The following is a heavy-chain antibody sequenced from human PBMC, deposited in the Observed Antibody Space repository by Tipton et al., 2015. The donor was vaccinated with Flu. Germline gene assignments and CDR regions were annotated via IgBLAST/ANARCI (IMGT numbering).Heavy chain of an antibody. CDR3: ARDRSPGLERLDYYYLDV. J-gene: IGHJ6*03. D-gene: IGHD3-10*01. CDR1: GGTFDTYS. V-gene: IGHV1-69*01. CDR2: VNPFFGPP. Sequence: QLVQSGAEVKKPGSSVKVSCKASGGTFDTYSITWVRQAPGQGLEWMGGVNPFFGPPQYAQKFEGSVTITADDSTNTSDMELSGLTSDDTALYYCARDRSPGLERLDYYYLDVWGNGTMVTVSS.